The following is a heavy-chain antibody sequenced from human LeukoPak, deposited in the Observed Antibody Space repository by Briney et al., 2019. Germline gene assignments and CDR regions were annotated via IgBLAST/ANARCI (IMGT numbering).Heavy chain of an antibody. J-gene: IGHJ4*02. Sequence: ASVKVSCKASGYTFTSYYMHWVRQAPGQGLEWMGIINPSGGSTSYAQKFQGRVTMTRNTSISTAYMELSSLRSKDTAVYYCARGTRGYYFLFRFWGQGTLVTVSS. CDR2: INPSGGST. D-gene: IGHD3-22*01. CDR1: GYTFTSYY. V-gene: IGHV1-46*01. CDR3: ARGTRGYYFLFRF.